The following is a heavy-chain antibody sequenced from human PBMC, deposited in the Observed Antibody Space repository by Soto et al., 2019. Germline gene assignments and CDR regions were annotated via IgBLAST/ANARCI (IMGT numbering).Heavy chain of an antibody. J-gene: IGHJ6*02. D-gene: IGHD6-19*01. V-gene: IGHV1-18*01. CDR1: GYTFTSYG. CDR3: ARDRDSSGWLYYYYYGMDV. Sequence: QVQLGQSGAEVKKPGASVKVSCKASGYTFTSYGISWVRQAPGQGLEWMGWISAYNVNTNYAQKLQGRVTMTTDTSSSTAYMELRSLRSDDTAVYYCARDRDSSGWLYYYYYGMDVWGQGTTVTVSS. CDR2: ISAYNVNT.